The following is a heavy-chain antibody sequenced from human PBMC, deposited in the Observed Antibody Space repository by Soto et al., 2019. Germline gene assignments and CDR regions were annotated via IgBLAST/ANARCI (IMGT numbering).Heavy chain of an antibody. J-gene: IGHJ4*02. CDR2: IIPIFGTA. CDR1: GGTFNSYA. CDR3: ARENRGYSYGPWLLDF. D-gene: IGHD5-18*01. V-gene: IGHV1-69*13. Sequence: ASVKVSCKASGGTFNSYAISWVRQAPGQGLEWVGGIIPIFGTANYAQKFQGRVTIIADESTSTSYMELSSLRSEDTAVYYCARENRGYSYGPWLLDFWGQGTLVTV.